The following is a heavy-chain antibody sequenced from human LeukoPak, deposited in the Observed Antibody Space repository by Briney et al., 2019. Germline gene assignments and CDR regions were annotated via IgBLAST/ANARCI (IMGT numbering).Heavy chain of an antibody. CDR2: INHSGST. CDR3: ARDGYNPIDY. Sequence: SETLSLTCAVYGGSFSGYYWSWIRQPPGKGLEWIGEINHSGSTNYNPSLKSRVTISVDTSKNQFSLRLSSVTAADTAVYYCARDGYNPIDYWGHGTLVTVSS. D-gene: IGHD5-24*01. J-gene: IGHJ4*01. V-gene: IGHV4-34*01. CDR1: GGSFSGYY.